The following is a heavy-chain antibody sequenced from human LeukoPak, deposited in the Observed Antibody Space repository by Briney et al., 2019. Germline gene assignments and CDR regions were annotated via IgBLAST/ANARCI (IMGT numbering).Heavy chain of an antibody. D-gene: IGHD6-19*01. J-gene: IGHJ4*02. V-gene: IGHV3-7*01. Sequence: PGGSLRLSCAASGFTFSSYWMSWVRQAPGKGLEWVANIKQDGSEKYYVDSVKGRFTISRDNAKNSLYLQMNSLRAEDTAVYYCAREGQRQWLVQPSLPGSLWGQGTLVTVSS. CDR2: IKQDGSEK. CDR1: GFTFSSYW. CDR3: AREGQRQWLVQPSLPGSL.